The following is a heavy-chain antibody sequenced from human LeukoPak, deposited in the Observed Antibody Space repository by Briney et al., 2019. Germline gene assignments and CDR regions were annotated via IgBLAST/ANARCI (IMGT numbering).Heavy chain of an antibody. V-gene: IGHV1-46*01. D-gene: IGHD2-2*01. CDR1: GYTFTIYY. J-gene: IGHJ3*02. CDR2: INPSGGST. Sequence: ASVKVSFKASGYTFTIYYIHWVRQAPGQGLEWMGLINPSGGSTSYTQKFQGRVTMTRDTSTSTVYMELSSLRSEDSAVYYCARSAPQGYCTSTSCYARSAFDIWGQGTMVTVSS. CDR3: ARSAPQGYCTSTSCYARSAFDI.